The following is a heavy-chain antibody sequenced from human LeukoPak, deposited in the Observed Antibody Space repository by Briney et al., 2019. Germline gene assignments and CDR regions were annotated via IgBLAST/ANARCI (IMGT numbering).Heavy chain of an antibody. J-gene: IGHJ4*02. CDR1: GSTFSSYA. Sequence: GGSLRLSCAASGSTFSSYAMHWVRQAPGKGLEWVAVISYDGSNIYYAHSVKGRFTIYRDNSKNTLYLQMNSLRTEDTAVYYCARDPYYDYVWGSYPAYWGQGTLVTVSS. CDR2: ISYDGSNI. D-gene: IGHD3-16*02. V-gene: IGHV3-30-3*01. CDR3: ARDPYYDYVWGSYPAY.